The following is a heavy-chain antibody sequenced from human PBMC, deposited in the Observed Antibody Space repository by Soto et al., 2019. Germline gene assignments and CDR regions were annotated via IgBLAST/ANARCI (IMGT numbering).Heavy chain of an antibody. D-gene: IGHD2-15*01. CDR1: GFTFSSYA. J-gene: IGHJ4*02. CDR3: ARRRGAGGHFDY. CDR2: VSIGGST. V-gene: IGHV3-23*01. Sequence: DVQLLESGGGLVQPEGSLRLSCAASGFTFSSYAMGWVRQGPGKGLEWVAVVSIGGSTHYADSVRGRFTISRDNSKNTLSLQMKSLTAEATAIYFCARRRGAGGHFDYCGQGALVTVSS.